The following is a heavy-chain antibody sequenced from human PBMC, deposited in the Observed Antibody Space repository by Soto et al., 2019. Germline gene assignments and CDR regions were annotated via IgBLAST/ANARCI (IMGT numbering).Heavy chain of an antibody. CDR1: GYRFTISW. D-gene: IGHD1-1*01. Sequence: GESLKISCKASGYRFTISWIGWVRQMPGKGLEWMGIIYPGDSDTRYRPSFQGQVTISADKSSSTAYLQWNSLQASDTAMYYCARLPGIVAPGTVFLDNWGQGTMVTVSS. CDR2: IYPGDSDT. V-gene: IGHV5-51*01. J-gene: IGHJ4*02. CDR3: ARLPGIVAPGTVFLDN.